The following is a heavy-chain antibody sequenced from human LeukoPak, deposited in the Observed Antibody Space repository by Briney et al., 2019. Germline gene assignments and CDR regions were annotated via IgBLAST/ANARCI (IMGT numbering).Heavy chain of an antibody. J-gene: IGHJ5*02. V-gene: IGHV4-34*01. CDR1: GGSLSGYY. Sequence: SETLSLTCAVYGGSLSGYYWSWIRQPPGKGLEWIGEINHSGSTNYNPSLKSRVTISVDTSKNQFSLKLSSVTAADTAVYYCARGSIFGSPWGQGTLVTVSS. D-gene: IGHD3-3*01. CDR3: ARGSIFGSP. CDR2: INHSGST.